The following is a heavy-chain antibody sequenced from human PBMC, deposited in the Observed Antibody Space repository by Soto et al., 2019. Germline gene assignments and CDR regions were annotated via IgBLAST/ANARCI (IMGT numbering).Heavy chain of an antibody. D-gene: IGHD2-2*01. CDR1: GGSVSSGSYY. CDR3: ARLEVGLDY. J-gene: IGHJ4*02. Sequence: QVQLQESGPGLVKPSETLSLTCSVSGGSVSSGSYYWSWIRQSPEKGLEWIGYIYYTGGTKYNPSLTSRVTISADTSRNHFSLELTSVTAADTAVYYCARLEVGLDYWGQGVLVTVSS. CDR2: IYYTGGT. V-gene: IGHV4-61*03.